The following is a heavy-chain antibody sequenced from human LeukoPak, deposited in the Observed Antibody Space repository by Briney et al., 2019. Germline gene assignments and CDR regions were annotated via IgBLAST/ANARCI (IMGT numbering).Heavy chain of an antibody. Sequence: GGSLRLSCAASGFTVSSNYMSWVRQAPGKGLGWVSVIYSAGNTYYADSVKGRFTISRDNSKNTLSLQMNSLTAEDTAVYYCARMSVGTDSSGSPHSLYFDSWGQGTLVAVSS. J-gene: IGHJ4*02. D-gene: IGHD3-22*01. V-gene: IGHV3-53*01. CDR1: GFTVSSNY. CDR3: ARMSVGTDSSGSPHSLYFDS. CDR2: IYSAGNT.